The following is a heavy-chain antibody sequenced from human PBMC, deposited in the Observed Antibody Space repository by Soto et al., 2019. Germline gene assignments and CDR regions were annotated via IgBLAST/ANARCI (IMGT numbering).Heavy chain of an antibody. CDR1: GYSFTSYW. J-gene: IGHJ6*02. D-gene: IGHD3-22*01. CDR3: AITMMATNPGDYYYYGMDV. V-gene: IGHV5-51*01. CDR2: IYPGDSDT. Sequence: GESLKISCKGSGYSFTSYWIGWVRQMPGKGLEWMGIIYPGDSDTGYSPSFQGQVTISADKSISTAYLQWSSLKASDTAMYYCAITMMATNPGDYYYYGMDVWGQGTTVTVSS.